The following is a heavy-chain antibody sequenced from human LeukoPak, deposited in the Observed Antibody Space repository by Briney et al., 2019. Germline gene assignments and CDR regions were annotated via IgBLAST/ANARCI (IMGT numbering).Heavy chain of an antibody. D-gene: IGHD2-2*01. CDR1: GGTFSSYA. Sequence: ASVRVSCTASGGTFSSYAISWVRQAPGQGLEWMGGIIPIFGTANYAQKFQGRVTITADESTSTAYMELSSLRSEDTAVYYCARVRSYCSSTSCRYNQAFDIWGQGTMVTVSS. CDR3: ARVRSYCSSTSCRYNQAFDI. J-gene: IGHJ3*02. CDR2: IIPIFGTA. V-gene: IGHV1-69*13.